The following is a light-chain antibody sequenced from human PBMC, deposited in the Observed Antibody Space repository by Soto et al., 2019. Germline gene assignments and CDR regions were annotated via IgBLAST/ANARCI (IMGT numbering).Light chain of an antibody. J-gene: IGKJ5*01. CDR2: DAS. CDR3: QQRGSWPPT. V-gene: IGKV3-11*01. CDR1: QTIDTY. Sequence: DIVLTHSPATLSLSPGESATLSCTTNQTIDTYFAWYQQKRGLPPRLLIYDASNRAIGIPARFSGRGSGTYFSLTISSLEPEDFAVYYCQQRGSWPPTFGRGTRLEI.